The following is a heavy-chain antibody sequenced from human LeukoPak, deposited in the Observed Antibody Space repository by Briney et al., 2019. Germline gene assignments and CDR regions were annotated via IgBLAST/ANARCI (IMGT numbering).Heavy chain of an antibody. CDR1: GFTFNNCG. J-gene: IGHJ4*02. CDR2: ISGSSGRT. Sequence: PGGSLRLSCAASGFTFNNCGMSWVRQAPGKGLEWVSAISGSSGRTYYADSVKGRLTISRDNSKNTLYLQMNSLRAEDTAVYYCAKGRPTVAAGSEYWGQGTLVSVSS. V-gene: IGHV3-23*01. D-gene: IGHD6-19*01. CDR3: AKGRPTVAAGSEY.